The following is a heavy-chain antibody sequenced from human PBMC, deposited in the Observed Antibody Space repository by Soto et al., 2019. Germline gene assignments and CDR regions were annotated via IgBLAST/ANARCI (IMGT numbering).Heavy chain of an antibody. Sequence: SVKVSCKASGGTFSSYAISWVRQAPGQGLEWMGGIIPVFGTANYAQEFQGRVTITADESTSTAYMELSSLRSEDTAVYYCARAVVVVAATHGLYYYGMDVWGQGTTVTVSS. V-gene: IGHV1-69*13. CDR1: GGTFSSYA. D-gene: IGHD2-15*01. CDR3: ARAVVVVAATHGLYYYGMDV. CDR2: IIPVFGTA. J-gene: IGHJ6*02.